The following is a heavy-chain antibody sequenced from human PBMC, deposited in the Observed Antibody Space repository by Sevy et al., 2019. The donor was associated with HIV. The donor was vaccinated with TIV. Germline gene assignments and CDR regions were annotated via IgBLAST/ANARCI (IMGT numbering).Heavy chain of an antibody. J-gene: IGHJ6*02. V-gene: IGHV3-30*18. CDR1: GFSFSRHG. CDR3: ANSRGRYEGSSWLYYYYIMDV. D-gene: IGHD6-13*01. CDR2: ISNDGSDK. Sequence: GGSLRLSCPAAGFSFSRHGMHWARQAPGKGLEWVAVISNDGSDKEYAESVKGRFTVSRDNSKDTVYLQMNSLRLADTAVYYCANSRGRYEGSSWLYYYYIMDVWGQGTTVTVSS.